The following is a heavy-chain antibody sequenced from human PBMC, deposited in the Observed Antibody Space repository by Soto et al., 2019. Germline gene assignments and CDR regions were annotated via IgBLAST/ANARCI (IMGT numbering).Heavy chain of an antibody. CDR3: ARGVAPSPYNRDYFDY. CDR1: GFTFSSYG. CDR2: IWYDGSNK. V-gene: IGHV3-33*01. J-gene: IGHJ4*02. D-gene: IGHD1-1*01. Sequence: PWGSLRLSCGASGFTFSSYGMHWVRQAPGKGLEWVAVIWYDGSNKYYADSVKGRFTISRDNSKNTLYLQMNSLRAENTAVYYCARGVAPSPYNRDYFDYWGQGTLVTVSS.